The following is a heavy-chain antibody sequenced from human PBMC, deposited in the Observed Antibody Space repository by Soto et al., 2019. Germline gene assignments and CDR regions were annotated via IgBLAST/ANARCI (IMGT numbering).Heavy chain of an antibody. D-gene: IGHD2-2*01. CDR2: IYHSGST. Sequence: SETLSLTCAVSCYSISSGYYWGWIRQPPGKGLEWIGSIYHSGSTYYNPSLKSRVTISVDTSKNQFSLKLSSVTAADTAVYYCARDPTHIVVVPAASHPDYWGQGTLVTVSS. J-gene: IGHJ4*02. CDR3: ARDPTHIVVVPAASHPDY. V-gene: IGHV4-38-2*02. CDR1: CYSISSGYY.